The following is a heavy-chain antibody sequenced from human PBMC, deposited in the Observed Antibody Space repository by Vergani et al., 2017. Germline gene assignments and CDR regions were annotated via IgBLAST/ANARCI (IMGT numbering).Heavy chain of an antibody. Sequence: EVQLVESGGGLVQPGGSLRLSCAASGFTFSSYDMHWVRQATGKGLEWVSAIGTAGDTYYPGSVKGRFTISRENAKNSLYLQMNSLRAGDTAVYYCARGHAAAGDHLNYYYYGMDVWGQGTTVTVSS. J-gene: IGHJ6*02. CDR3: ARGHAAAGDHLNYYYYGMDV. V-gene: IGHV3-13*01. D-gene: IGHD6-13*01. CDR1: GFTFSSYD. CDR2: IGTAGDT.